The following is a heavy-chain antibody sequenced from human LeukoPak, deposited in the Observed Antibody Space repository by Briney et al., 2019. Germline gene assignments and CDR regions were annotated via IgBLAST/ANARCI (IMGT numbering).Heavy chain of an antibody. Sequence: GRSLRLSCAASGFTFSSYGMHWVRQAPGNGLEWVAVISYDGSNKYYADSVKGRFTISRDNSKNTLYLQMNSLRAEDTAVYYCAKDQGYDFLFDYWGQGTLVTVSS. CDR3: AKDQGYDFLFDY. D-gene: IGHD5-12*01. V-gene: IGHV3-30*18. CDR2: ISYDGSNK. J-gene: IGHJ4*02. CDR1: GFTFSSYG.